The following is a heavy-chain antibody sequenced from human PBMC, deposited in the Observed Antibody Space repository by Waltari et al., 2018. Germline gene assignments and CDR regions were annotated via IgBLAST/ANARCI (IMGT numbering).Heavy chain of an antibody. Sequence: QVQLQESGPTLVKPSETLSLTCTVSGGSITTSYWSWIRQSPGKGLEWIGYIYYSGSTSYNPSRKSRATISLDKSKNQFSLELSSVTAADTAVYYCARDRDTSGYYPEYWFFDLWGRDTLITVSS. D-gene: IGHD3-22*01. J-gene: IGHJ2*01. V-gene: IGHV4-59*01. CDR2: IYYSGST. CDR1: GGSITTSY. CDR3: ARDRDTSGYYPEYWFFDL.